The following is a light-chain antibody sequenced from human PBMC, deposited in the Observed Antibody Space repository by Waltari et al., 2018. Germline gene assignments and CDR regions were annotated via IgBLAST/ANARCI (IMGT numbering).Light chain of an antibody. CDR1: SSNIGSNT. V-gene: IGLV1-44*01. CDR2: SNN. Sequence: QFVLTQPPSASGTPGQRVTISCSESSSNIGSNTVNWYQQLPGTAPKLLIYSNNQRPSGVPDRFSGSKSGTSASLAISGLQSEDEADYYCAAWDDSLNGPDVVFGGGTKLTVL. J-gene: IGLJ2*01. CDR3: AAWDDSLNGPDVV.